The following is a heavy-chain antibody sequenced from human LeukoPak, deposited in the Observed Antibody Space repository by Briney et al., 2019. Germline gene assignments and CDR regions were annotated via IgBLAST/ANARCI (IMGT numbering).Heavy chain of an antibody. J-gene: IGHJ4*02. V-gene: IGHV3-21*05. CDR1: GFTFSSYS. Sequence: GGSLRLSCAASGFTFSSYSMNWVRQAPGKGLEWVSYISSSSSYIYYADSVKGRFTISRDNAKNSLYLQMNSLRAEDTAVYYCARGMVRGVIKALADYWGQGTLVTVSS. CDR2: ISSSSSYI. D-gene: IGHD3-10*01. CDR3: ARGMVRGVIKALADY.